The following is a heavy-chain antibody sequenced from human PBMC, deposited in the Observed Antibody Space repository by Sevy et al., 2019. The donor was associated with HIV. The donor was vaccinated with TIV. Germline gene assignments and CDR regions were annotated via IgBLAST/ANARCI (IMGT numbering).Heavy chain of an antibody. V-gene: IGHV3-21*01. CDR1: GFTFSSYS. CDR3: ARDSASSTSCYIGGRKCDAFDI. CDR2: ISSSSSYI. Sequence: GGSLRLSCAASGFTFSSYSMNWVRQAPGKGLEWVSSISSSSSYIYYAHSVKGRFTISRDNAKNSLYLQMNSLRAEDTAVYYCARDSASSTSCYIGGRKCDAFDIWGQGTMVTVSS. D-gene: IGHD2-2*02. J-gene: IGHJ3*02.